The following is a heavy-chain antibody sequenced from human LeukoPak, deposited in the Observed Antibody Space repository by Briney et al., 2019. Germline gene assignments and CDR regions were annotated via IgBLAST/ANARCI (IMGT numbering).Heavy chain of an antibody. CDR2: INLSRST. D-gene: IGHD2-21*02. CDR3: ASVVVTAISSHSDY. Sequence: PSETLSLTCAVYGGSFSDYYWSWLRQPPGKGLEWVGEINLSRSTNYNPSLKSRVTISLDTSKNQFSLKLSSVTAADTAVYYCASVVVTAISSHSDYWGQGTLVTVSS. CDR1: GGSFSDYY. V-gene: IGHV4-34*01. J-gene: IGHJ4*02.